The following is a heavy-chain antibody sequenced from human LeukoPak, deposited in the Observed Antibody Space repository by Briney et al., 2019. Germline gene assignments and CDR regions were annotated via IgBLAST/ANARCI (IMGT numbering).Heavy chain of an antibody. CDR1: GYTFTNYE. J-gene: IGHJ4*02. Sequence: AASVKVSCKASGYTFTNYEINWVRQATGQGLEWMGWMNSNSGNAGYAQKFQGRVTMIRDTSISTAYMELSSLRSEDTAVYYCARGSSGWYWGPDYWGQGTLVTVSS. D-gene: IGHD6-19*01. CDR3: ARGSSGWYWGPDY. V-gene: IGHV1-8*02. CDR2: MNSNSGNA.